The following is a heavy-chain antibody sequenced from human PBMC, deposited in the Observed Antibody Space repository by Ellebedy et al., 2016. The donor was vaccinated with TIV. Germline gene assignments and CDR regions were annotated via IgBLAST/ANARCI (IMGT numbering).Heavy chain of an antibody. Sequence: SVKVSXXASGGAFSSYAISWVRQAPGQGLEWMGGIIPIFGTANYAQKFQGRVTITADESTSTAYMELSSLRSEDTAVYYCATSRRITIFGVVIAKGYYMDVWGKGTTVTVSS. V-gene: IGHV1-69*13. D-gene: IGHD3-3*01. CDR2: IIPIFGTA. CDR1: GGAFSSYA. J-gene: IGHJ6*03. CDR3: ATSRRITIFGVVIAKGYYMDV.